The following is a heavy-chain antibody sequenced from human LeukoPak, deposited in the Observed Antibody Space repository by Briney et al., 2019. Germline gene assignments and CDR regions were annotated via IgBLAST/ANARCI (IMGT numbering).Heavy chain of an antibody. V-gene: IGHV3-21*01. D-gene: IGHD3-10*01. CDR3: ARDRFESQYYYYYMDV. CDR1: GFTFSSYS. Sequence: PGGSLRLSCAASGFTFSSYSMNWVRQAPGKGLEWVSSISSSSYIYYADSVKGRFTISRDNAKNSLYLQMNSLRAEDTAVYYCARDRFESQYYYYYMDVWGKGTTVTVSS. CDR2: ISSSSYI. J-gene: IGHJ6*03.